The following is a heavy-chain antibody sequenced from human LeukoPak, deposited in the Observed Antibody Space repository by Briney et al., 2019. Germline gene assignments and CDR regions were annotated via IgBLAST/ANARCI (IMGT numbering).Heavy chain of an antibody. J-gene: IGHJ6*02. CDR3: ARHDGGARPVDV. D-gene: IGHD4/OR15-4a*01. CDR1: GYTFTGYY. V-gene: IGHV1-2*02. CDR2: IRLNSGGT. Sequence: ASVKVSCKASGYTFTGYYLQWVRQAPGQGLEWMGWIRLNSGGTNYAQKLQGRVTLTRDTSISTAYMELSSLRSDDTAVYYCARHDGGARPVDVWGQGTTVTVSS.